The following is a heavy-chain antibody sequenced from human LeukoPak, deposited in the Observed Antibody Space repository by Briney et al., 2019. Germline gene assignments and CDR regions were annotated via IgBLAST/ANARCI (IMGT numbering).Heavy chain of an antibody. CDR3: ARHRAATAPITDDAFDI. V-gene: IGHV4-4*08. CDR1: GSSIGTYT. D-gene: IGHD6-25*01. CDR2: IYTTGRT. J-gene: IGHJ3*02. Sequence: SETLSLTCTVSGSSIGTYTGSWIRQPPGKGLGWVGYIYTTGRTHYNPSLKGRVTMSLDTSKHQLSLRLSSVTAADTAVFYFARHRAATAPITDDAFDIWGQGTMVTVSS.